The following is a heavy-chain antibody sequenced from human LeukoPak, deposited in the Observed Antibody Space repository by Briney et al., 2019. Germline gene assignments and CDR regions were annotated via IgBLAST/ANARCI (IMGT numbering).Heavy chain of an antibody. V-gene: IGHV1-24*01. CDR2: FDPEDGET. D-gene: IGHD1-26*01. CDR1: GYTLTELS. J-gene: IGHJ4*02. CDR3: ATAWEPAAFVDH. Sequence: ASVKVSCKVSGYTLTELSMHWVRQAPGKGLEWMGGFDPEDGETIYAQKFQGRVTMTEDTSTDTAYMELSSLRSEDTAVYYCATAWEPAAFVDHWGQGTLVTVSS.